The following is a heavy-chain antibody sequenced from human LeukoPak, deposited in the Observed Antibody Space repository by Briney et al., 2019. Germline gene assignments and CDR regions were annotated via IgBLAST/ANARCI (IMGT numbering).Heavy chain of an antibody. V-gene: IGHV3-23*01. Sequence: GGSLRLSCAASKFTFSTFAMSWVRQAPGKGLEWVSGISGSGRSTYYADSVKGRFTISRDNSKNTLYLQMNSLRAEDTAVYYCATGDDSNYFDYWGQGTLVTVSS. CDR2: ISGSGRST. CDR3: ATGDDSNYFDY. J-gene: IGHJ4*02. CDR1: KFTFSTFA. D-gene: IGHD3-9*01.